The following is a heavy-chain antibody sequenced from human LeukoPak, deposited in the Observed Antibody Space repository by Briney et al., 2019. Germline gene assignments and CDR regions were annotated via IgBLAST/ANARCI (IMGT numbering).Heavy chain of an antibody. Sequence: LSLTCTVSGGSISSYYWSWIRQAPGKGLEWVSYISSSSSYTNHADSVKGRFTISRDNAKNSLYLQMNSLRAEDTAVYYCARDGDGYNAFDYWGQGTLVTVSS. V-gene: IGHV3-11*05. CDR2: ISSSSSYT. CDR3: ARDGDGYNAFDY. CDR1: GGSISSYY. D-gene: IGHD5-24*01. J-gene: IGHJ4*02.